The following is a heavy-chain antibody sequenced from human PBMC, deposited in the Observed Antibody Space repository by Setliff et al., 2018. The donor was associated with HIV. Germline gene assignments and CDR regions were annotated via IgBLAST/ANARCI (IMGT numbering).Heavy chain of an antibody. CDR1: GFTLNELS. CDR3: ATHPPYRSAWYMRS. J-gene: IGHJ5*02. CDR2: FDPEAGEI. Sequence: ASVKVSCKISGFTLNELSVQWVRQAPAKGLEWMGGFDPEAGEIIYAQKFQGRVTMTEDTSTDTAYMDLSSLRSEDTAVYYCATHPPYRSAWYMRSWGQGTLVTVSS. D-gene: IGHD6-19*01. V-gene: IGHV1-24*01.